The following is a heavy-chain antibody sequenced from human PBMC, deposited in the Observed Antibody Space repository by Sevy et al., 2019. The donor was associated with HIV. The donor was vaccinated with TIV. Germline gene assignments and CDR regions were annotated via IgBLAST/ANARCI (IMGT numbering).Heavy chain of an antibody. Sequence: GGSLRLSCAASGFTFSSYTMNWVRQAPGKGLEWVSYISSSSSTIYYADSVKGRFTISRDNAKNSLYLQMNSLRDEDTAVYFCARRFNIVGGTHFDSWGQGTLVTVSS. CDR1: GFTFSSYT. D-gene: IGHD1-26*01. CDR3: ARRFNIVGGTHFDS. J-gene: IGHJ4*02. V-gene: IGHV3-48*02. CDR2: ISSSSSTI.